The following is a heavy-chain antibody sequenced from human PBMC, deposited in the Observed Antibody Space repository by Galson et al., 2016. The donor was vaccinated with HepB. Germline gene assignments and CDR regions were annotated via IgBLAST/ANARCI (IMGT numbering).Heavy chain of an antibody. D-gene: IGHD5-18*01. CDR1: GYIFSTYD. CDR3: ARHVSRYGMDV. Sequence: SVKVSCKASGYIFSTYDITWVRQVPGQGLEWMGWISPYHPYTKYAQKVKDRVTLTTDTSTSTAYMELRSLRSDDSAVYYCARHVSRYGMDVWGQGTTVTVSS. J-gene: IGHJ6*02. V-gene: IGHV1-18*01. CDR2: ISPYHPYT.